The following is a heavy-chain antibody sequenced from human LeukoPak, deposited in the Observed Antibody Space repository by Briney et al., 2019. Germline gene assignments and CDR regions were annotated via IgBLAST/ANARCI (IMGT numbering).Heavy chain of an antibody. CDR2: INHSGST. J-gene: IGHJ4*02. V-gene: IGHV4-34*01. CDR3: ARGYSSSWRTIDY. D-gene: IGHD6-13*01. CDR1: GGSFSGYY. Sequence: PSETLSLTCAVYGGSFSGYYWSWIPQPPGKGLEWSGEINHSGSTNYNPSLKSRVTISVDTSKNQFSLKLSSVTAADTAVYYCARGYSSSWRTIDYWGQGTLVTVSS.